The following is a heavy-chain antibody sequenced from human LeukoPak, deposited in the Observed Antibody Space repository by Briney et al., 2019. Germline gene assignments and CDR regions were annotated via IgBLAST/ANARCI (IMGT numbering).Heavy chain of an antibody. Sequence: SETLSLTCTVSGGSISSSSYYWGWIRQPPGKGLEWIGSIYYSGSTYYNPSLKSRVTISVDTSKNQFSLKLSSVTAADTAVYYCARPGSRGFWYFDFWGRGTLVTVSS. CDR2: IYYSGST. V-gene: IGHV4-39*01. CDR1: GGSISSSSYY. CDR3: ARPGSRGFWYFDF. J-gene: IGHJ2*01. D-gene: IGHD3-10*01.